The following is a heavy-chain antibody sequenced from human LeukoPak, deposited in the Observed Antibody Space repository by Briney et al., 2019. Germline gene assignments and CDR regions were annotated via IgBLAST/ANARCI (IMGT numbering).Heavy chain of an antibody. CDR3: ARGGMAGAYYYGSGSYTFDP. D-gene: IGHD3-10*01. Sequence: PGGSLRLSCAASGFTFSSYWMHWVRQAPGKGLVWVSRINSDRSSTSYADSVKGRFTISRDNAKNTLYLQMNSLRAEDTAVYYCARGGMAGAYYYGSGSYTFDPWGQGTLVTVSS. V-gene: IGHV3-74*01. CDR2: INSDRSST. J-gene: IGHJ5*02. CDR1: GFTFSSYW.